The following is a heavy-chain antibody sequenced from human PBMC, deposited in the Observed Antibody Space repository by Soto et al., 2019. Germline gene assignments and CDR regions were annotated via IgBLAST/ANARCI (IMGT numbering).Heavy chain of an antibody. V-gene: IGHV3-7*01. CDR2: IKEDGNEK. CDR1: RFSFANYW. Sequence: GGSLRLSCAASRFSFANYWMSWVRQAPGKGLEWVGHIKEDGNEKSYADSVKGRFTISRDNAKKSVYLQMNSMRAEDTAVYYCARGIDDQASYGMDLWGQGTTVTVSS. CDR3: ARGIDDQASYGMDL. J-gene: IGHJ6*02.